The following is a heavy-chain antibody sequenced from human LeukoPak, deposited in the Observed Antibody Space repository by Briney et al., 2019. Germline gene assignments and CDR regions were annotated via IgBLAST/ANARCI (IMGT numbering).Heavy chain of an antibody. CDR2: INPSGGST. D-gene: IGHD2-2*01. CDR3: ARDLGARYCSSTSCPNWFDP. CDR1: GYTFTSYY. J-gene: IGHJ5*02. Sequence: ASVKVSCKASGYTFTSYYMHWVRQAPGQGLEWMGIINPSGGSTSYAQKFQGRVTMTRDMSTSTVYMELSSLRSEDTAVYYCARDLGARYCSSTSCPNWFDPWGQGTLVTVSS. V-gene: IGHV1-46*01.